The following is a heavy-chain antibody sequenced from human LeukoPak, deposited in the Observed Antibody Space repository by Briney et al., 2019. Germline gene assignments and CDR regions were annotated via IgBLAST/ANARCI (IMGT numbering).Heavy chain of an antibody. CDR1: GGSISSYY. D-gene: IGHD3-10*01. V-gene: IGHV4-59*01. CDR2: IYYSGST. CDR3: ARTPYCYGSGSYDY. Sequence: SETLSLTCTVSGGSISSYYWSWIRQPPGKGLEWIGYIYYSGSTNYNPSLKSRVTISVDTSKNQFSLKLSSVTAADTAVYYCARTPYCYGSGSYDYWGQGTLVTVSS. J-gene: IGHJ4*02.